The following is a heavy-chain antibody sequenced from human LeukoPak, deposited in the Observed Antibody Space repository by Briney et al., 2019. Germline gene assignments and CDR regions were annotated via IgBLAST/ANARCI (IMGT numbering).Heavy chain of an antibody. CDR3: ATARRHDYGDYGGAFDN. CDR1: GFTVSSSY. J-gene: IGHJ4*02. V-gene: IGHV3-53*01. Sequence: GGSLRLSCVASGFTVSSSYMSWVRQAPGKGLEYVSFIYSGDSTFYADSVKGRFTISRDNSKNTLHLQMNSLRADDTAIYYCATARRHDYGDYGGAFDNWGQGILVTVSS. D-gene: IGHD4-17*01. CDR2: IYSGDST.